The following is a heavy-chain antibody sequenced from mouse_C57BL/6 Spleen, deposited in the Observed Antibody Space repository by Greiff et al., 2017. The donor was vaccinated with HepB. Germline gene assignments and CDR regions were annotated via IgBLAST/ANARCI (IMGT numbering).Heavy chain of an antibody. CDR3: ARDYGSSLPHWDFDV. CDR2: INPSTGGT. J-gene: IGHJ1*03. CDR1: GYSFTGYY. D-gene: IGHD1-1*01. Sequence: VQLQQSGPELVKPGASVKISCKASGYSFTGYYMNWVKQSPEKSLEWIGEINPSTGGTTYNQKFKAKATLTVDKSSSTAYMQLKSLTSEDSAVYYCARDYGSSLPHWDFDVWGTGTTVTVSS. V-gene: IGHV1-42*01.